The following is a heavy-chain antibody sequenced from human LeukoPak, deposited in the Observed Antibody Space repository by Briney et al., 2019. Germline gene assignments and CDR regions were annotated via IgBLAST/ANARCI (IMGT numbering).Heavy chain of an antibody. D-gene: IGHD3-3*01. CDR2: ISYDGSNK. CDR3: ARGSITIFGVVAGP. J-gene: IGHJ5*02. Sequence: GGSLRLSCAASGFTFSSYAMHWVRQAPGKGLEWVAVISYDGSNKYYADSVKGRFTISRDNSKNTLYLQMNSLRAEDTAVYYCARGSITIFGVVAGPWGQGTLVTVSS. CDR1: GFTFSSYA. V-gene: IGHV3-30-3*01.